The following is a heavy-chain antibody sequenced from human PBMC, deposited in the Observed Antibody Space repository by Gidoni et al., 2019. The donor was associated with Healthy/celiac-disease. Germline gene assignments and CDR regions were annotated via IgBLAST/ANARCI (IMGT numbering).Heavy chain of an antibody. CDR3: ARGYYYDTHDAFDI. D-gene: IGHD3-22*01. Sequence: EVQLVESGGGLVKPGGSLRLSCAASGLTFSSYSMNWVRQAPGKGLEWVSSMSSSSSYIYYADSVKGRFTISRDNAKNSLYLQMNSLRAEDTAVYYCARGYYYDTHDAFDIWGQGTMVTVSS. J-gene: IGHJ3*02. V-gene: IGHV3-21*01. CDR2: MSSSSSYI. CDR1: GLTFSSYS.